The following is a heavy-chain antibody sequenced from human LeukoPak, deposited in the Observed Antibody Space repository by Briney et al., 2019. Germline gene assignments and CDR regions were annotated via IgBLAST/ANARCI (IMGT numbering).Heavy chain of an antibody. J-gene: IGHJ4*02. V-gene: IGHV3-13*01. CDR3: ARVGYCGGDCFSSSLDY. CDR1: GFTFSSYD. Sequence: GGSLRLSCAASGFTFSSYDTHWVRQVTGKGLEWVSGIGKSGHTYYAGSVKGRFTISRENAKNSLYLQMNDLRAGDTAVYYCARVGYCGGDCFSSSLDYWGPGTLVTVSP. CDR2: IGKSGHT. D-gene: IGHD2-21*02.